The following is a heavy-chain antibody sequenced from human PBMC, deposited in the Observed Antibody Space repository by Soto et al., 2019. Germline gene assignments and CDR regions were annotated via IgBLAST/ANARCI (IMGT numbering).Heavy chain of an antibody. CDR2: ISSSGSTI. CDR3: ARDRGGCSSTSCYEFFDYMDV. V-gene: IGHV3-11*01. J-gene: IGHJ6*03. Sequence: QVQLVESGGGLVKPGGSLRLSCAASGFTFSDYYMSWIRQAPGKGLEWVSYISSSGSTIYYADSVKGRFTISRDNAKNAMFLQMNSLRVEDTGVYDCARDRGGCSSTSCYEFFDYMDVWGKGTTVTVSS. CDR1: GFTFSDYY. D-gene: IGHD2-2*01.